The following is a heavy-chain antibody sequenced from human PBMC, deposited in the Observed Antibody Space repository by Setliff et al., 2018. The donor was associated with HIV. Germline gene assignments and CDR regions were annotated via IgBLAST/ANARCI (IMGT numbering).Heavy chain of an antibody. J-gene: IGHJ6*02. V-gene: IGHV3-74*01. CDR2: ISSDGSST. CDR3: ARDGGYSRSPHYYYYYGLDV. D-gene: IGHD6-13*01. Sequence: GGSLRLSCAASGFTFSSYWMHWVRQAPGKGLVWVSRISSDGSSTDYAGSVKGRFTISRDNSKNTLYLQMNSLRAEDTAVYFCARDGGYSRSPHYYYYYGLDVWGHGTTVTVSS. CDR1: GFTFSSYW.